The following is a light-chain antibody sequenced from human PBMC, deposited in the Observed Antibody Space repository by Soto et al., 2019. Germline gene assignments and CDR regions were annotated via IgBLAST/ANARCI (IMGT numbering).Light chain of an antibody. CDR2: GTS. J-gene: IGKJ1*01. Sequence: PGERATLSCRASQSVSSSYLAWYQQTPGQAPRLLIYGTSNRATGIPDRFSGSGSGTDFTLTISRLEPEDFAMYYCQQYGNSRWTFGQGTKVEIK. CDR1: QSVSSSY. V-gene: IGKV3-20*01. CDR3: QQYGNSRWT.